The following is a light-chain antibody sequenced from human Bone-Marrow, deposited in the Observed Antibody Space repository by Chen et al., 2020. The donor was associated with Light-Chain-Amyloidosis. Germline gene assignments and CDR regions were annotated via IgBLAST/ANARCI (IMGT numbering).Light chain of an antibody. J-gene: IGKJ1*01. CDR1: QSISSY. CDR2: AAF. CDR3: QQSYSTSWT. Sequence: DIQMTTFPCSLSASVGDRVTITCRASQSISSYLNWYQQKPGKAPTLLIYAAFSLQSGVPSRFSGSGSGTDFTLTISSLQPEDFATYYCQQSYSTSWTFGQGTKVEIK. V-gene: IGKV1-39*01.